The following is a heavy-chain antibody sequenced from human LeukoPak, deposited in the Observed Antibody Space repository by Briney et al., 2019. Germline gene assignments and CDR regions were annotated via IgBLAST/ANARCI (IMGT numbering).Heavy chain of an antibody. Sequence: GGSLRLSCAASGLTFSSYWMTWVRQAPGKGLEWVAVISYDGSNKYYADSVKGRFTISRDNSKNTLYLQMNSLRAEDTAVYYCAKDYDILTGYLAPDYWGQGTLVTVSS. CDR1: GLTFSSYW. J-gene: IGHJ4*02. CDR2: ISYDGSNK. V-gene: IGHV3-30*18. D-gene: IGHD3-9*01. CDR3: AKDYDILTGYLAPDY.